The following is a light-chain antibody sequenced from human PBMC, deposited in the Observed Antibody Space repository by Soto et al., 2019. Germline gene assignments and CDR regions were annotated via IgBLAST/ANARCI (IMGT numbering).Light chain of an antibody. Sequence: EIVLTQSPATLSSFPGDRVTLSCRAGQYINTRLAWYQHRPGQAPRLLIYQTSIRAAGIPARFSASGTGTDFTLTISDVQPEDLAVYYCHQRQSWPRTFGQGTKVDI. CDR1: QYINTR. CDR2: QTS. CDR3: HQRQSWPRT. V-gene: IGKV3-11*01. J-gene: IGKJ1*01.